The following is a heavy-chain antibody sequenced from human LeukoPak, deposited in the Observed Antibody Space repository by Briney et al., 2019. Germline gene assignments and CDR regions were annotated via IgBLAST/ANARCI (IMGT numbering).Heavy chain of an antibody. D-gene: IGHD6-19*01. CDR1: GGSISSYY. CDR3: ARGGWYPESFQH. V-gene: IGHV4-59*01. Sequence: SETLSLTCTVSGGSISSYYWNWTRQPPGKGLEWIGYIYYSGSTNYNPSLKSRVTISVDTSKNQFSLKLSSVTAADTAVYYCARGGWYPESFQHWGQGALVTVSS. CDR2: IYYSGST. J-gene: IGHJ1*01.